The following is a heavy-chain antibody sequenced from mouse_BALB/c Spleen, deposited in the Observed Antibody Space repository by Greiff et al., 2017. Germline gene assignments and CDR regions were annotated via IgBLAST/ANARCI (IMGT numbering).Heavy chain of an antibody. V-gene: IGHV5-17*02. CDR2: ISSGSSTI. Sequence: EVQGVESGGGLVQPGGSRKLSCAASGFTFSSFGMHWVRQAPEKGLEWVAYISSGSSTIYYADTVKGRFTISRDNPKNTLFLQMTSLRSEDTAMYYCARSSSYGFYAMDYWGQGTSVTVSS. J-gene: IGHJ4*01. CDR3: ARSSSYGFYAMDY. D-gene: IGHD2-9*01. CDR1: GFTFSSFG.